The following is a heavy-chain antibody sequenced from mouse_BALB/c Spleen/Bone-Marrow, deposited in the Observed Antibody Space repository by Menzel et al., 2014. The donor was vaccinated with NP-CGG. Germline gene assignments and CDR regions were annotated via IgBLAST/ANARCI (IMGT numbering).Heavy chain of an antibody. J-gene: IGHJ2*01. CDR3: TRRPLQANSYFDC. D-gene: IGHD3-2*02. CDR2: ISRGGSST. V-gene: IGHV5-6*01. CDR1: GFTFSSFG. Sequence: EVQLEESGGDLVKPGGSLKLSCVASGFTFSSFGMSWVRQTPDKRLEWVATISRGGSSTYYPASVRGQFTISRHDAKSPLYLQMSSLNSEDTAMYYCTRRPLQANSYFDCWGRGATLTISS.